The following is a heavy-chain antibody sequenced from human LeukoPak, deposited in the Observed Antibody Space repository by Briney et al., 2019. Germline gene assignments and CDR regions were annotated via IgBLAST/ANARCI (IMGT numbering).Heavy chain of an antibody. V-gene: IGHV3-33*01. J-gene: IGHJ4*02. CDR1: GFTFSRYG. CDR3: ARGDYDSSGYYEV. Sequence: GGSLRLSCAASGFTFSRYGMHWVRQAPGKGLEWVAVTWYDGSNKYYAESVKGRFTISRDNSKNTLHLQMNSLRAEDTAVYYSARGDYDSSGYYEVWGQGTLVTVSS. D-gene: IGHD3-22*01. CDR2: TWYDGSNK.